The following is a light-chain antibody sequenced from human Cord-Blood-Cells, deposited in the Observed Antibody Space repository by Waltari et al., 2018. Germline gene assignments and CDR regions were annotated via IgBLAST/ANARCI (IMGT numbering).Light chain of an antibody. V-gene: IGLV2-14*01. Sequence: SALTHPASVSGSPGQSITISCTGTSSDVGGYNYFSWYQQHPGKAPKLMIYDVSNRPSGVSNRFSGSKSGNTASLTISGLQAEDEADYYCSSYTSSSTLVFGGGTKLTVL. CDR3: SSYTSSSTLV. CDR2: DVS. CDR1: SSDVGGYNY. J-gene: IGLJ2*01.